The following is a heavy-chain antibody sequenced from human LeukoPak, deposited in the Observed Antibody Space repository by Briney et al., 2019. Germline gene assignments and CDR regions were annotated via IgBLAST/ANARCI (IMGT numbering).Heavy chain of an antibody. CDR3: AREKIGYYDGSGRGWFDP. CDR1: GGSISSSSYS. D-gene: IGHD3-22*01. J-gene: IGHJ5*02. CDR2: IYTSGST. V-gene: IGHV4-61*02. Sequence: PSETLSLTCTVSGGSISSSSYSWSWIRQPAGKGLEWIGRIYTSGSTNYNPSLKSRVTISVDTSKNQFSLKLSSVTAADTAVYYCAREKIGYYDGSGRGWFDPWGQGTLVTVSS.